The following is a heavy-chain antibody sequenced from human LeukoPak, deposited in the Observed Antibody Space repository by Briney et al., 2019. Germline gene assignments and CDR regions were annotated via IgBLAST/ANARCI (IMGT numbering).Heavy chain of an antibody. J-gene: IGHJ3*02. CDR2: IIGSGGTT. CDR3: VRDHHRRHYDSQARDTFDI. D-gene: IGHD3-22*01. V-gene: IGHV3-23*01. Sequence: GGSLRLSCAASGFTFSSYGMSWVRQTPGRGLEWVSAIIGSGGTTYYADSMKGRFTISRDNSKNTLYLQMNSLRAEDTAVYYCVRDHHRRHYDSQARDTFDIWGQGTMVTVSS. CDR1: GFTFSSYG.